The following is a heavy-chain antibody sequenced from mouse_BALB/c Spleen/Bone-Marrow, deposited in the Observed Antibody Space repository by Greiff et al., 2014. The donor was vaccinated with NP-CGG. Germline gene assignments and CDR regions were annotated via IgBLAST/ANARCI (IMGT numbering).Heavy chain of an antibody. CDR2: IRTKADDHAT. Sequence: DVQRVESGGGLVQPGGSMKLSCAASGFAFSDTWLDWVRQSPEKGPEWVAEIRTKADDHATYYAESVKGRFTISRDDSISSVYLQMNSLRAEDTGIYYCTPHPFDYWGQGTTLTVSS. CDR3: TPHPFDY. V-gene: IGHV6-6*01. CDR1: GFAFSDTW. J-gene: IGHJ2*01.